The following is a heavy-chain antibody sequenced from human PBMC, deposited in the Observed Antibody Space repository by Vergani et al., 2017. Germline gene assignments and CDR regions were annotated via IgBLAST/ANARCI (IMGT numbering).Heavy chain of an antibody. V-gene: IGHV1-69*06. J-gene: IGHJ3*02. CDR3: AREGYGSGRATPGAFDI. Sequence: QVQLVQSGAEVKKPGSSVKVSCKASGGTFSSYAISWVRQAPGQGLEWMGGIIPIFGTANYAQKFQGRVTITADKSTSPAYMELSSLRSEDTAVYYCAREGYGSGRATPGAFDIWGQGTMVTVSS. CDR2: IIPIFGTA. CDR1: GGTFSSYA. D-gene: IGHD3-10*01.